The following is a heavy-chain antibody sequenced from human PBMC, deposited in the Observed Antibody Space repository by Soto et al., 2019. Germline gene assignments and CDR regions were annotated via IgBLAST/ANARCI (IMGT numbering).Heavy chain of an antibody. V-gene: IGHV3-74*01. CDR2: INTDGTNT. CDR1: GFTFRTYW. D-gene: IGHD1-26*01. CDR3: ARGYSGTYRVDY. Sequence: PGGSLRLSCAASGFTFRTYWMHWVRHVPGKGLMWVSRINTDGTNTTYADAVKGRFTISRDSAKNTLLLQMSSLRAEDTAVYYCARGYSGTYRVDYWGQGTLVTVSS. J-gene: IGHJ4*02.